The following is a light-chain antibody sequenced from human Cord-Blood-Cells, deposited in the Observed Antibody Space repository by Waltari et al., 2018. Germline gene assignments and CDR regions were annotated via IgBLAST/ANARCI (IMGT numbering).Light chain of an antibody. J-gene: IGLJ2*01. CDR2: EGS. CDR3: CSYAGSRVV. Sequence: QSALTQPASVSGSPGQSITISCPGTSSDVGSYNLVSWYQQQPGKAPTLIIYEGSKLPSGVSNRLSGSKSVDTDSLTISGLQGEDESDYYCCSYAGSRVVFGGGTNLTVL. CDR1: SSDVGSYNL. V-gene: IGLV2-23*01.